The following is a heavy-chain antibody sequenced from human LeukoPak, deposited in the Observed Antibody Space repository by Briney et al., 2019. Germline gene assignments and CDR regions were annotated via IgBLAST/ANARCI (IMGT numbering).Heavy chain of an antibody. CDR2: IYYSGST. V-gene: IGHV4-59*01. Sequence: SETLSLTCTVSGGSISSYYWSWIRQPPGKGLEWIGYIYYSGSTNYNPSLKSRVTISADTSKNQFSLKLSSVTAADTAVYYCARVGYSGSYTWGQGTLVTVSS. D-gene: IGHD1-26*01. J-gene: IGHJ4*02. CDR1: GGSISSYY. CDR3: ARVGYSGSYT.